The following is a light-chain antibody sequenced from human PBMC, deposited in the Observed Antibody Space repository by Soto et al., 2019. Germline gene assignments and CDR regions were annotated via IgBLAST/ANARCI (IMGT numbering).Light chain of an antibody. V-gene: IGKV1-33*01. CDR2: DAS. CDR1: QDISNY. CDR3: QQYDNPSLT. J-gene: IGKJ4*01. Sequence: DIQMTQSPSSLSASVGDRVTITCQASQDISNYLNWYQQKPGKAPKLLIYDASNLETGVPSRFSGSGSGTYFTFTISSLQPEDIATYYCQQYDNPSLTFGGGTKVEIK.